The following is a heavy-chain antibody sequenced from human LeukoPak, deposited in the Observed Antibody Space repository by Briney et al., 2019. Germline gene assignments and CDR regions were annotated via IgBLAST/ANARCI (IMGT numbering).Heavy chain of an antibody. J-gene: IGHJ4*02. CDR1: GYTFTSYG. Sequence: SVKVSCKASGYTFTSYGISWVRQAPGQGLEWMGGIIPIFGTANYAQKFQGRVTITADESTSTAYMELSSLRSEDTAVYYCAREYDRSYFDYWGQGTLVTVSS. V-gene: IGHV1-69*13. D-gene: IGHD3-22*01. CDR2: IIPIFGTA. CDR3: AREYDRSYFDY.